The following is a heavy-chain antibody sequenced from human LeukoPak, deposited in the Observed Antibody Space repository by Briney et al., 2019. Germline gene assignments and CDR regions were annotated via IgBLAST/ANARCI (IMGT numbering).Heavy chain of an antibody. J-gene: IGHJ6*03. V-gene: IGHV1-8*01. CDR1: GYTFTSYD. Sequence: ASVKVSCKASGYTFTSYDINWVRQATGQGLEWMGWMNPNSGNTGYAQKFQGRVTMTRNTSISTAYMELSSLRSEDTAVYYCARAVRVVVAATRDYYMDVWGKGTTVTDSS. D-gene: IGHD2-15*01. CDR3: ARAVRVVVAATRDYYMDV. CDR2: MNPNSGNT.